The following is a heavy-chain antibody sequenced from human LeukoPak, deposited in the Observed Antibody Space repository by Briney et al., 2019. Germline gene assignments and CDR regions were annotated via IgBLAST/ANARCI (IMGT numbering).Heavy chain of an antibody. CDR1: GFTFSSYY. CDR2: INPSDGST. D-gene: IGHD1-1*01. J-gene: IGHJ5*02. V-gene: IGHV1-46*01. CDR3: ARDGLQTRYNWDDEGRKNWLDP. Sequence: ASVKVSCKASGFTFSSYYMQWVRQTPGQGLEWMGIINPSDGSTKYAQKFQGRVTMTGDTSTNTVYMELSSLRSEDTAVYCCARDGLQTRYNWDDEGRKNWLDPWGQGTLVTVSS.